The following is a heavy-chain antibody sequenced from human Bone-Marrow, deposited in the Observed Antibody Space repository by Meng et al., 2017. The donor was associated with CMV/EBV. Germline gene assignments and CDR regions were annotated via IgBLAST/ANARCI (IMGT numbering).Heavy chain of an antibody. V-gene: IGHV1-2*02. CDR3: ARGGLGHYYDGMDV. CDR2: LNPNTGGT. J-gene: IGHJ6*02. Sequence: ASVKVSCKASGYTFTGYYMHWVRQAPGQGLEWMGWLNPNTGGTIYAQKFQGRVTMTRDTSINTAYIDLSGLRSDDTAIYYCARGGLGHYYDGMDVWGLGTTVTVSS. CDR1: GYTFTGYY.